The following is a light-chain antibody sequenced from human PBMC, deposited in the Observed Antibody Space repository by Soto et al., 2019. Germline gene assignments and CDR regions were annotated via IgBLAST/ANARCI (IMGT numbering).Light chain of an antibody. V-gene: IGKV3-15*01. J-gene: IGKJ1*01. CDR3: QQYHNWPA. Sequence: EIVLTQSPGTLSLSPGERATLSCRASQSVFSSLAWYQHKPGQAPRLLIYGAATRATGIPARFSGSGSGTEFTLTISSLQSDDIAVYYCQQYHNWPAFGQGTKV. CDR1: QSVFSS. CDR2: GAA.